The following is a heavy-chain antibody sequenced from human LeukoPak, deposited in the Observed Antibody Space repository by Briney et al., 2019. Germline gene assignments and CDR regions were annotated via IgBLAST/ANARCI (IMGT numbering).Heavy chain of an antibody. CDR1: GGSISSSSYY. CDR3: ARIALGYCSSTSCEEGY. J-gene: IGHJ4*01. CDR2: IYYSGST. D-gene: IGHD2-2*01. V-gene: IGHV4-39*07. Sequence: ASETLSLTCTVSGGSISSSSYYWGWIRQPPGKGLEWIGSIYYSGSTYYNPSLKSRVTISVDTSKNQFSLKLSSVTAADTAVYYCARIALGYCSSTSCEEGYWGQGTLVTVSS.